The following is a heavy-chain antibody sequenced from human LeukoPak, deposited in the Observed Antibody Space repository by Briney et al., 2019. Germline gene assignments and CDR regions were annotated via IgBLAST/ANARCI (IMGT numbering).Heavy chain of an antibody. CDR2: ISYDGSNK. V-gene: IGHV3-30*04. J-gene: IGHJ4*02. CDR3: ARVARGGSYFDY. Sequence: GGSLSLSRAVSGFTFSSYAMRGVRHAPGKGVEWGADISYDGSNKYYAAYVKGRFTISKDNSKNTLYLQMDSLRAEDTALYYCARVARGGSYFDYWGQGTLVTVSS. CDR1: GFTFSSYA. D-gene: IGHD3-10*01.